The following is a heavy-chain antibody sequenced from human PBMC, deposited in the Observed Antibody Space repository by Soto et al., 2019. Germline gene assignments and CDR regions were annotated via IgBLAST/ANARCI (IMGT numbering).Heavy chain of an antibody. CDR1: GETLNSNP. CDR2: IVPLSDRT. J-gene: IGHJ4*02. Sequence: QVQLVQSGAEVKKPGSSLKVSCKVFGETLNSNPIGWVRQAPGQGLEWVGGIVPLSDRTNYAQELQGRVTVTADGSTSTVYRELSNLKSDDTAVYYCARKSGRDCHSGGGCFSIDVWGQGSLITVSS. D-gene: IGHD2-15*01. V-gene: IGHV1-69*01. CDR3: ARKSGRDCHSGGGCFSIDV.